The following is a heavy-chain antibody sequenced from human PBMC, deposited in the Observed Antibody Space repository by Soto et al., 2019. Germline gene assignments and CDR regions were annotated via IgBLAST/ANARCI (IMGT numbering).Heavy chain of an antibody. Sequence: ELQLVESGGGLVQPGGSLRLSCAASGFTFSSYAMHWVRQAPGKGLEFVSAISGNGVNIHYANSVRGRFTISRDTSKNTLYHQMGGLRADDMAVYYCARGRSNRGGYSPVFDSWGQGILVTVSS. V-gene: IGHV3-64*01. CDR2: ISGNGVNI. J-gene: IGHJ4*02. CDR3: ARGRSNRGGYSPVFDS. CDR1: GFTFSSYA. D-gene: IGHD2-15*01.